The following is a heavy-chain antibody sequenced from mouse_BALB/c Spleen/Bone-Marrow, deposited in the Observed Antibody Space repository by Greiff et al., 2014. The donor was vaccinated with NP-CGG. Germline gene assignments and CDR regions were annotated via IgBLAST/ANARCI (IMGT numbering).Heavy chain of an antibody. CDR2: IWAGGST. D-gene: IGHD1-1*01. CDR3: AREGRGYYGSSGAAMDY. V-gene: IGHV2-9*02. CDR1: GFSLTSYG. J-gene: IGHJ4*01. Sequence: VQLVESGPGLVAPSQSLYITCTVSGFSLTSYGVHWVRQPPGKGLEWLGVIWAGGSTSYNSALMSRLSINQDNSKSQVFLKLNRRQTDDTATYYCAREGRGYYGSSGAAMDYWGQGTSVTVSS.